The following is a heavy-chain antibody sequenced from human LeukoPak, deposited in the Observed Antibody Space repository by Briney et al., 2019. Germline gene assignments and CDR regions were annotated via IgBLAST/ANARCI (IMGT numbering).Heavy chain of an antibody. CDR3: VMTQRIELLYY. J-gene: IGHJ4*02. CDR1: GGSISSSSYY. V-gene: IGHV4-39*01. D-gene: IGHD2-21*01. CDR2: IYYSGST. Sequence: PSETLSLTCTVSGGSISSSSYYWGWIRQPPGKGLEWIGSIYYSGSTYYNPSLKSRVTISVDTSKNQFSLKLSSVTAADTAVYYCVMTQRIELLYYWGQGTLVTVSS.